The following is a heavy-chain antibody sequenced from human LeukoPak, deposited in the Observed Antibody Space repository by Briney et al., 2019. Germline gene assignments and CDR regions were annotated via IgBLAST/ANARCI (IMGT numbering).Heavy chain of an antibody. V-gene: IGHV5-51*01. J-gene: IGHJ4*02. CDR1: GYSFTSYW. D-gene: IGHD3-10*01. Sequence: GESLKISFKGSGYSFTSYWIGWVRQMPGKGLEWMGIIYPGDSDTRYSPFFQGQVTIPADKSISTAYLQWSSLKASDTAMYYCARRYYYGSGSYLFDYWGQGTLVTVSS. CDR2: IYPGDSDT. CDR3: ARRYYYGSGSYLFDY.